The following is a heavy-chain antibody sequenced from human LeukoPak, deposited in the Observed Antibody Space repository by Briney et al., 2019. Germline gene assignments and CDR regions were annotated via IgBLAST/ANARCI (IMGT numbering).Heavy chain of an antibody. Sequence: SQTLSLTCAISGDSVSSNSAAWNWIRQSPLRGLEWLGRTCYRSKWGNDYAVSVKSRITINPDTSKNQFSLQLNSVTPEDTAVYYCARERLQLGAFDIWGPGTMVTVSP. CDR3: ARERLQLGAFDI. J-gene: IGHJ3*02. CDR2: TCYRSKWGN. V-gene: IGHV6-1*01. D-gene: IGHD5-24*01. CDR1: GDSVSSNSAA.